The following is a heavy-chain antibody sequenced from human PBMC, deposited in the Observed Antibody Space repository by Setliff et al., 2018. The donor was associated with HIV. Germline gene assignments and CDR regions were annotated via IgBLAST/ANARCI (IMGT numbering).Heavy chain of an antibody. CDR1: GFTFSSYT. J-gene: IGHJ4*02. CDR2: ISSTSRSI. Sequence: GGSLRLSCAASGFTFSSYTLTWVRQAPGKGLEWVSSISSTSRSIYYADSVGGRFTISRGNAKNSLYLHMVDLGAEDTALYYCARDAYGDSYFDFWGQGTLVTVSS. CDR3: ARDAYGDSYFDF. V-gene: IGHV3-21*06. D-gene: IGHD4-17*01.